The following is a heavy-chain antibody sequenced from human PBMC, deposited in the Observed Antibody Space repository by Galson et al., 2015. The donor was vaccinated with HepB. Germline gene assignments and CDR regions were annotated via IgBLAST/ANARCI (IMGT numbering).Heavy chain of an antibody. CDR3: AGGGGWYSDY. CDR2: IKQDRSEQ. Sequence: SLRLSCATSGFTFNRYWMNWIRLAPGKGLEWVANIKQDRSEQYYVDSVKGRFTISRDNAKNSVYLQMNGVRVEDTAIYYCAGGGGWYSDYWGQGTPVTVSS. V-gene: IGHV3-7*04. J-gene: IGHJ4*02. CDR1: GFTFNRYW. D-gene: IGHD6-19*01.